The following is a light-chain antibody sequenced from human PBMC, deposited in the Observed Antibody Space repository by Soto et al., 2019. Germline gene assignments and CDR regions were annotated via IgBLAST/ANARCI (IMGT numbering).Light chain of an antibody. CDR1: QSVGTY. CDR3: QQRSDWPST. CDR2: DSS. Sequence: PGERATLSCRASQSVGTYFAWYQQKPGQAPRLLICDSSNRATGIPARFSGSGSGTDFTLTISSLEPEDFAVYYCQQRSDWPSTFGGGTKVEIK. V-gene: IGKV3-11*01. J-gene: IGKJ4*01.